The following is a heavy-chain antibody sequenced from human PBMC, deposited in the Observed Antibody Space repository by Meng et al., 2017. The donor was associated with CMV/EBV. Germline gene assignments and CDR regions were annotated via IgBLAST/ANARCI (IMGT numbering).Heavy chain of an antibody. V-gene: IGHV3-13*03. CDR3: ARVSQLPPPEYYYDSSGYYLDYYYYGMDV. D-gene: IGHD3-22*01. CDR1: GFTFSSYD. Sequence: GESLKISCAACGFTFSSYDMHWVRQATGKGLEWVSAIGTAGDTYYPGSVKGQFTISRENAKNSLYLQMKSLRAGDTAVYYCARVSQLPPPEYYYDSSGYYLDYYYYGMDVWGQGTTVTVSS. J-gene: IGHJ6*02. CDR2: IGTAGDT.